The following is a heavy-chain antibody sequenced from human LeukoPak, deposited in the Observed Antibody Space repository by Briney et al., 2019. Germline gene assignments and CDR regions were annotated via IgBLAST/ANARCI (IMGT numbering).Heavy chain of an antibody. CDR1: GLTVSSYA. Sequence: PGESLRLSCGASGLTVSSYAMTWVRQAPGKGLEWVSTIIGSAVNTYYADSVKGRFTISRDDSKNTVYLQMNSLRAEDTAVYSCAKDTQWLIRAPYYFDYWGQGTLVTVSS. CDR2: IIGSAVNT. D-gene: IGHD6-19*01. J-gene: IGHJ4*02. CDR3: AKDTQWLIRAPYYFDY. V-gene: IGHV3-23*01.